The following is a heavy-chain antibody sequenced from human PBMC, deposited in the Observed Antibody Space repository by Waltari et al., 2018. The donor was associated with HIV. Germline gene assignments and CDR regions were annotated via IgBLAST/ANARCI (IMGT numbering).Heavy chain of an antibody. J-gene: IGHJ4*02. Sequence: QLQLQESGPGLVKHSETLSLTCTVSGGSTSSSRYYWGWIRQPPGKGLEWIGSISYSGTTYYNPSLKSRVTISVDTSKNQFSLKLSSVTAADTAVYYCARQTTPPTTLIDYWGQGTLVTVSS. CDR1: GGSTSSSRYY. CDR3: ARQTTPPTTLIDY. V-gene: IGHV4-39*01. D-gene: IGHD1-26*01. CDR2: ISYSGTT.